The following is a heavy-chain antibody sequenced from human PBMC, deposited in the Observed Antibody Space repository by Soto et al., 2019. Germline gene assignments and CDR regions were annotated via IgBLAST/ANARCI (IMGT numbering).Heavy chain of an antibody. CDR2: IYYIGNT. CDR1: GGSISSSNYY. D-gene: IGHD1-1*01. Sequence: WETLSLTCSVSGGSISSSNYYWAWIRQPPGKGLEWIGSIYYIGNTYYNPSLKSRVTMSVDTSKNQFSLKVTSVTAADTAIYYCAREDRTNGYNYDYWGQGTLVTVS. V-gene: IGHV4-39*01. J-gene: IGHJ4*02. CDR3: AREDRTNGYNYDY.